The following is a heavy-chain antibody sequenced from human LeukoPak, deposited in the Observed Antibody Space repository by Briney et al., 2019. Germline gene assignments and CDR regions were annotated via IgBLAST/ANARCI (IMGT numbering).Heavy chain of an antibody. Sequence: PSETLSLTCTVSGGSLSSYYCSWIRQPPGKGLEWIGYTHYSGSTNYNPSLKSRVTISVDTSKNQFSLKLSSVTAADTAVYYCARGPTKYYFDYWGQGTLVTVSS. D-gene: IGHD2-8*01. CDR3: ARGPTKYYFDY. V-gene: IGHV4-59*01. CDR1: GGSLSSYY. CDR2: THYSGST. J-gene: IGHJ4*02.